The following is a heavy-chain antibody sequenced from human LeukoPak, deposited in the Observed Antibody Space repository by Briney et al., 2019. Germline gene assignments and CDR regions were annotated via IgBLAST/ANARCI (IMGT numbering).Heavy chain of an antibody. V-gene: IGHV3-53*01. CDR2: IYSGGST. J-gene: IGHJ4*02. CDR3: ARSSSSGYYYGVVLDY. CDR1: GFTVSSNY. D-gene: IGHD3-22*01. Sequence: GGSLRLSCAASGFTVSSNYMSWVRQAPGKGLEWVSVIYSGGSTYYADSVKGRFTISRDNSKNTLYLQMNSLRAEDTAVYYCARSSSSGYYYGVVLDYWGQGTLVTVSS.